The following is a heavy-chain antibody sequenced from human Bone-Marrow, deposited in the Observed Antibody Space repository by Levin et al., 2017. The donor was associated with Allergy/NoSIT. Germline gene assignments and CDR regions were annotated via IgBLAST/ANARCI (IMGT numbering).Heavy chain of an antibody. CDR3: VRCSHDHFASETGYYARHWYSDL. Sequence: GGSLRLSCAASGFAFKDQYMDWVRQVPGKGLEWVGRAITRLHGGGKEYAASVKGRFDITRDDSTNSLYLEMNGLKAEDTAVYYCVRCSHDHFASETGYYARHWYSDLWGRGTLVTVSS. J-gene: IGHJ2*01. V-gene: IGHV3-72*01. D-gene: IGHD3-9*01. CDR1: GFAFKDQY. CDR2: AITRLHGGGK.